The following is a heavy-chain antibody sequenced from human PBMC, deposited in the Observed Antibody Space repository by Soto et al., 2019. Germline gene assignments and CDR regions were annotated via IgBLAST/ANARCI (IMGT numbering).Heavy chain of an antibody. D-gene: IGHD2-15*01. CDR2: IYYSGST. V-gene: IGHV4-30-4*01. CDR1: GGSISSGDYY. CDR3: AGECCSGSSCDDYYYYGMDV. J-gene: IGHJ6*02. Sequence: QVQLQESGPGLVKPSQTLSLTCTVSGGSISSGDYYWSWIRQPPGKGLEWIGYIYYSGSTYYNPSLKSRIIIAVTTTKHHSSLKLSSAAAEDAAFYCCAGECCSGSSCDDYYYYGMDVWGQGTTVTVSS.